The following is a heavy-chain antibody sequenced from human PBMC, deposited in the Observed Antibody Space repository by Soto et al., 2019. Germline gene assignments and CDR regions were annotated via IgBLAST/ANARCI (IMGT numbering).Heavy chain of an antibody. CDR3: AKTKGRAVAGTEAAFDY. CDR1: GFTFDDYA. J-gene: IGHJ4*02. V-gene: IGHV3-9*01. CDR2: ISWNSGSI. D-gene: IGHD6-19*01. Sequence: EVQLVESGGGLVQPGRSLRLSCAASGFTFDDYAMHCVRQAPGKGLQWVSGISWNSGSIGYADSVKGRFTISRDNAKNSLYLQMNSLRAEDTALYYCAKTKGRAVAGTEAAFDYWGQGTLVTV.